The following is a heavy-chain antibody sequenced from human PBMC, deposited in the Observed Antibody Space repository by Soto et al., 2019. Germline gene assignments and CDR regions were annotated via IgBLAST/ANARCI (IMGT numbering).Heavy chain of an antibody. CDR2: ISYDGSNK. J-gene: IGHJ3*02. V-gene: IGHV3-30-3*01. D-gene: IGHD2-2*01. CDR1: GFTFSSYA. Sequence: GGSLRLSCAASGFTFSSYAMHWVRQAPGKGLEWVAVISYDGSNKYYAGSVKGRFTISRDNSKNTLYLQMNSLRAEDTAVYYCHIVVVPAAMGAFDIWGQGTMVTVSS. CDR3: HIVVVPAAMGAFDI.